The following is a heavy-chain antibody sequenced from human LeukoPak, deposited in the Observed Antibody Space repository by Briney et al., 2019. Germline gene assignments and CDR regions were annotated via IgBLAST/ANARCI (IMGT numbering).Heavy chain of an antibody. V-gene: IGHV3-7*01. CDR2: IKQDGSEK. D-gene: IGHD4-23*01. Sequence: GGSLRLSCAASGFTFSSYWMSWVRQAPGKGLEWVANIKQDGSEKYYVDSVKGRFTISRDNAKNSLYLQMNSLRAEDTAVYYCARELYGGNSADAFDIWGQGTMVTVSS. J-gene: IGHJ3*02. CDR3: ARELYGGNSADAFDI. CDR1: GFTFSSYW.